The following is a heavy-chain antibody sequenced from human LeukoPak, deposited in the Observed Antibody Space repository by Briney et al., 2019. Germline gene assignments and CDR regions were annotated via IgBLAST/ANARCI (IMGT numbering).Heavy chain of an antibody. CDR2: ISSSGSTI. J-gene: IGHJ4*02. CDR3: ARTYYYDSSGYHWGDFDY. D-gene: IGHD3-22*01. V-gene: IGHV3-48*03. Sequence: GGSLRLSCAASGFTFSSCEMNWVRQAPGKGLEWVSYISSSGSTIYYADSVKGRFTISRDNAKNSLYLQMNSLRAEDTAVYYCARTYYYDSSGYHWGDFDYWGQGTLVTVSS. CDR1: GFTFSSCE.